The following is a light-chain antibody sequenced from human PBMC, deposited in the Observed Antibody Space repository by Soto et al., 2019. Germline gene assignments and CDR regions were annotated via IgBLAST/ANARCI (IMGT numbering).Light chain of an antibody. CDR1: QRFRGL. CDR2: EAY. J-gene: IGKJ5*01. CDR3: QPRSTWPPIT. Sequence: VLTQSPVTVSSSPGQRDTLPCRASQRFRGLLASYHQKPGHAPRLLIYEAYNRTNGIPPRFCGGGSGTDFFLTISSLEPEDSAVYYGQPRSTWPPITFGQGTRLEIK. V-gene: IGKV3-11*01.